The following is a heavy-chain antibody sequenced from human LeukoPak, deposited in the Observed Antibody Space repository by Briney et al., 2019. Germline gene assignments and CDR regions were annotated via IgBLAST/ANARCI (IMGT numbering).Heavy chain of an antibody. Sequence: PGRSLRLSCAASGFTFNTYGMNWFRQAPGRGLEWISYINSVGGTTFYADSVKGRFTISRDSSKNTLYLQMNSLRAEDTAVYYCAKGSAMVRGVLAGVDYWGQGTLVTVSS. J-gene: IGHJ4*02. CDR2: INSVGGTT. V-gene: IGHV3-23*01. CDR3: AKGSAMVRGVLAGVDY. CDR1: GFTFNTYG. D-gene: IGHD3-10*01.